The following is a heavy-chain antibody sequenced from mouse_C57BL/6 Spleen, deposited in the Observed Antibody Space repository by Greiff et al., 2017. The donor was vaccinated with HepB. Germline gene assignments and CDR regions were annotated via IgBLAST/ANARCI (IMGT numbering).Heavy chain of an antibody. CDR1: GYTFTSYW. J-gene: IGHJ3*01. CDR3: ARDYGSSYGFAY. CDR2: IDPSDSHT. V-gene: IGHV1-69*01. D-gene: IGHD1-1*01. Sequence: QVQLQQPGAELVMPGASVKLSCKASGYTFTSYWMHWVKQRPGQGLEWIGEIDPSDSHTNYKQKLKGKSTLPVDKSSSPAYMQLSSLTSEDSAVYYCARDYGSSYGFAYWRQETLVTVSA.